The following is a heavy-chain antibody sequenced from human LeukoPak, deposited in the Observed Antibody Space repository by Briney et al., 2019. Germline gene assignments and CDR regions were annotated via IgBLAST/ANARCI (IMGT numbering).Heavy chain of an antibody. CDR2: IYSNGDT. CDR3: ARERPGIAAAGKGYYYYYGMDV. Sequence: SETLSLTCTVSGGSISNYYWSWIRQPAGKGLEWIGRIYSNGDTRYSPSLKSRVTMSVDTSKNQFSLKMTSVTAADTAVYFCARERPGIAAAGKGYYYYYGMDVWGQGTTVTVSS. D-gene: IGHD6-13*01. CDR1: GGSISNYY. V-gene: IGHV4-4*07. J-gene: IGHJ6*02.